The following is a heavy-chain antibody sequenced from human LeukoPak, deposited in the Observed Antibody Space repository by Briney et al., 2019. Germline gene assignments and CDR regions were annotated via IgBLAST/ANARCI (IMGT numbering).Heavy chain of an antibody. D-gene: IGHD6-6*01. V-gene: IGHV4-34*01. CDR3: ARGFLAPRRRGLPSYYYMDV. CDR1: GGSFSGYY. Sequence: SSETLSLTCAVYGGSFSGYYWSWIRQPPGKGLEWIGEINHSGSTNYSPSLKSRVTISVDTSKKQFSLKLSSETAADTAVYYCARGFLAPRRRGLPSYYYMDVWGKGTTVTVSS. CDR2: INHSGST. J-gene: IGHJ6*03.